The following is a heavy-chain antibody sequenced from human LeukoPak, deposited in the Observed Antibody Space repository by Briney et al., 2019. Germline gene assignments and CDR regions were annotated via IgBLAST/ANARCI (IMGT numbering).Heavy chain of an antibody. J-gene: IGHJ6*02. CDR2: IIPIFGTA. CDR3: ASLSAGVIRWPVDYYGMDV. D-gene: IGHD3-10*01. Sequence: GASVKVSCKASGYTFTGYYIHWVRQAPGQGLEWMGGIIPIFGTANYAQKFQGRVTITADESTSTAYMELSSLRSEDTAVYYCASLSAGVIRWPVDYYGMDVWGQGTTVTVSS. V-gene: IGHV1-69*13. CDR1: GYTFTGYY.